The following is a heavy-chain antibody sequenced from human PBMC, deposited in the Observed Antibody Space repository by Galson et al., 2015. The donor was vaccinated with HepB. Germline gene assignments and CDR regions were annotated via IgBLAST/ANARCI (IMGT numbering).Heavy chain of an antibody. CDR1: GFTFSSYW. CDR3: ARVADADYGDHSHFDY. D-gene: IGHD4-17*01. V-gene: IGHV3-7*01. Sequence: SLRLSCAASGFTFSSYWMSWVRQAPGKGLEWVANIKQDGSEKYYVDSVKGRFTISRDNAKNSLYLQMNSLRAEDTAVYFCARVADADYGDHSHFDYWGQGTLVTVSS. J-gene: IGHJ4*02. CDR2: IKQDGSEK.